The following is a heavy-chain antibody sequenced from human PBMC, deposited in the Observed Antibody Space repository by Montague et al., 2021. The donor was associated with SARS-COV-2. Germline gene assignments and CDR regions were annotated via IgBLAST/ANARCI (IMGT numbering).Heavy chain of an antibody. J-gene: IGHJ4*02. CDR1: GFTFSSYAMH. V-gene: IGHV4-39*01. CDR3: ARHGSSGYFDWLGD. Sequence: LRLSCAASGFTFSSYAMHWVRQAPGKGLEWIGSIYYSGSTYYNPSLKSRVTISVDTSKNQFSLKLSSVTAADTAVYYCARHGSSGYFDWLGDWGQGTLVTVSS. D-gene: IGHD3-9*01. CDR2: IYYSGST.